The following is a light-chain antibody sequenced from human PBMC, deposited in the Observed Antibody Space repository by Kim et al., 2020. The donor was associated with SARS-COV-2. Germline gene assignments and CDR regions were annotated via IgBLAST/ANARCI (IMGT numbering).Light chain of an antibody. Sequence: QPVLTQPPSASASLGASVTLTCTLSSGYSNYKVDWYQQRPGKGPRFVMRVGTGGIVGSKGDGIPDRFSVLGSGLNRYLTIKNIQEEDESDCHCGADHGGGSNVVPSLGGGTQLTVL. CDR1: SGYSNYK. CDR2: VGTGGIVG. J-gene: IGLJ2*01. CDR3: GADHGGGSNVVPS. V-gene: IGLV9-49*01.